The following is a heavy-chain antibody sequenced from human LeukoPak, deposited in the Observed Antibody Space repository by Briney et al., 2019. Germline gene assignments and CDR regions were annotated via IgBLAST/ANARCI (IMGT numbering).Heavy chain of an antibody. J-gene: IGHJ6*03. V-gene: IGHV3-21*01. D-gene: IGHD6-19*01. CDR1: GFNFISDN. CDR3: ARDRVAVVGTVYYYMDV. CDR2: ISSSSSYI. Sequence: PGGSLRLSCAASGFNFISDNMNWVRQAPGKGLEWVSSISSSSSYIYYADSVKGRFTISRDNAKNSLYLQMSSLRAEDTAVYYCARDRVAVVGTVYYYMDVWGKGTTVTVSS.